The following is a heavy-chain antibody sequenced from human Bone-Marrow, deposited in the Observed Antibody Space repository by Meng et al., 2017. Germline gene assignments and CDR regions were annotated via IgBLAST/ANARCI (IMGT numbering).Heavy chain of an antibody. CDR2: IIPIFGTA. CDR3: ASTGDSSAIYYYGMDV. D-gene: IGHD3-22*01. CDR1: GGTFSSYA. V-gene: IGHV1-69*13. Sequence: SVKVSCKASGGTFSSYAISWVRQAPGQGLEWMGGIIPIFGTANYAQKFQGRVTITADESTSTAYMELSSLRSEDTAVHYCASTGDSSAIYYYGMDVWGQGTTVTVSS. J-gene: IGHJ6*02.